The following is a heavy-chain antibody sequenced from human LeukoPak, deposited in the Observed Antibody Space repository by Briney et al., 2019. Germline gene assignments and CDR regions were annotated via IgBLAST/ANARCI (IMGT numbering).Heavy chain of an antibody. Sequence: PSETLSLSCDVYGGSFSGYYWSWIRQPPGKGLEWIGEINHSGSTNYNPSLKSRITISVDTSKNQFALKLSSVTAADTAVYYCTRVNYYGSGSYYNPHFNWVDPWGQGTLVTVSS. CDR2: INHSGST. CDR1: GGSFSGYY. CDR3: TRVNYYGSGSYYNPHFNWVDP. J-gene: IGHJ5*02. V-gene: IGHV4-34*01. D-gene: IGHD3-10*01.